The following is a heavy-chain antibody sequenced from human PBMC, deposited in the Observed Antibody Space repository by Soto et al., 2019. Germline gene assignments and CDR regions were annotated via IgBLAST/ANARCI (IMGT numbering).Heavy chain of an antibody. V-gene: IGHV1-2*02. D-gene: IGHD1-1*01. CDR2: INPNSGGT. CDR3: ARDRPTGAEREGDY. CDR1: GYTFTGYY. Sequence: QVHLVQSGAEVKKPGASVKVSCKASGYTFTGYYIHWVRRAPGQGLEWMGWINPNSGGTNYAQNFQGRVTMTRDTSISTAYMQLSRLTSDDTAVYYCARDRPTGAEREGDYWGQGTLVPVSS. J-gene: IGHJ4*02.